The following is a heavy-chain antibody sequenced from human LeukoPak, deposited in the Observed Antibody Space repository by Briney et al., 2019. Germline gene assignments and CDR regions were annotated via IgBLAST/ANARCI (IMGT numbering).Heavy chain of an antibody. V-gene: IGHV4-34*01. CDR1: GGSFSGYY. J-gene: IGHJ4*02. D-gene: IGHD3-10*01. CDR3: ARDSVLRITMVRGVIRGYFDY. Sequence: PSETLSLTCAVYGGSFSGYYWSWIRQPPGKGLEWIGEINHSGSTNYNPSLKSRVTISVDTPKNQFSLKLSSVTAADTAVYYCARDSVLRITMVRGVIRGYFDYWGQGTPVTVSS. CDR2: INHSGST.